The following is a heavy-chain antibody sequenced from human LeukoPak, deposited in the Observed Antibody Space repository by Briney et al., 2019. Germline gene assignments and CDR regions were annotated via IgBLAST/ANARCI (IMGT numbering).Heavy chain of an antibody. CDR2: IWYDGSNK. CDR3: ARDGGIVVVPAATYNWNSLDI. D-gene: IGHD2-2*01. Sequence: PGRSLRLSCAASGFTFSSYGMHWVRQAPGKGLEWVAVIWYDGSNKYYADSVKGRFTFSRDNSKNTLYLQMNSLRAEDTAVYYCARDGGIVVVPAATYNWNSLDIWGQGTMVTVSS. V-gene: IGHV3-33*01. J-gene: IGHJ3*02. CDR1: GFTFSSYG.